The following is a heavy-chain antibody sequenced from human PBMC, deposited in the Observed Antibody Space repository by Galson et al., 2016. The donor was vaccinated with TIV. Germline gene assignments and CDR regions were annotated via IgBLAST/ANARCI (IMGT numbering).Heavy chain of an antibody. CDR1: GYTFTSYY. Sequence: VKVSCKASGYTFTSYYMHWVRQAPGQGLEWMGIINPSGGITTYAQKFQGRVTMTRDMSTTTVHMELSSLRSEDTAVYYCARDGYRFGNYFDFWGQGTLVTVSS. D-gene: IGHD5-12*01. V-gene: IGHV1-46*01. CDR2: INPSGGIT. CDR3: ARDGYRFGNYFDF. J-gene: IGHJ4*02.